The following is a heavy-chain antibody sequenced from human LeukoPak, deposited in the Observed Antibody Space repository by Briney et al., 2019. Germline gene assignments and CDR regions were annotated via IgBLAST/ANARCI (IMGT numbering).Heavy chain of an antibody. CDR3: AKDRANWGHSGDY. J-gene: IGHJ4*02. Sequence: PGGSVRLSCAASGFTFNNYAMSWVRQAPGKGLEWVAAISGSGATTYYGDSVKGRFTISRDNSKNTLYLQMNSLRADDTAVYYCAKDRANWGHSGDYWGQGTRVTVSS. V-gene: IGHV3-23*01. CDR1: GFTFNNYA. D-gene: IGHD7-27*01. CDR2: ISGSGATT.